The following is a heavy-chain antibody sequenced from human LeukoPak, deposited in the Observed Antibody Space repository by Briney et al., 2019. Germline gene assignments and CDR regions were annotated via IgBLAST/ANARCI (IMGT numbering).Heavy chain of an antibody. CDR3: AKTMGAIDHDY. Sequence: PGRSLRLSCAASGFTFDDYAMHWVRQVPGKGLEWVSGISWNSGSIGYADSVKGRFTISRDNSKTTLYLQMNSLRAEDTAEYYCAKTMGAIDHDYWGQGTLVTVSS. CDR2: ISWNSGSI. D-gene: IGHD1-26*01. V-gene: IGHV3-9*01. J-gene: IGHJ4*02. CDR1: GFTFDDYA.